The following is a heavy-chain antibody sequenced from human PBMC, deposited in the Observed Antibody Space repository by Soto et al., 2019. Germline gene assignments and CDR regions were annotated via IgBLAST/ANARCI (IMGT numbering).Heavy chain of an antibody. CDR3: ARGTYRPTPRYCSGGSCYHFDY. CDR1: GGSISSYY. CDR2: IYYSGST. D-gene: IGHD2-15*01. V-gene: IGHV4-59*01. Sequence: PSETLSLTCTVSGGSISSYYWSWIRQPPGKGLEWIGYIYYSGSTNYNPSLKSRVTISVDTSKNQFSLKLSSVTAADTAVYYCARGTYRPTPRYCSGGSCYHFDYWGQGTLVTVSS. J-gene: IGHJ4*02.